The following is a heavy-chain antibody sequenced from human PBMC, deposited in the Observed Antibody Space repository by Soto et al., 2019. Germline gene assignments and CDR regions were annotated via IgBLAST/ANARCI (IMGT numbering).Heavy chain of an antibody. D-gene: IGHD3-16*02. CDR1: GFTFSSYG. J-gene: IGHJ4*02. CDR3: ARDLGYYDYIWGSYRYGDLVDY. Sequence: GGSLRLSCAASGFTFSSYGMHWVRQAPGKGLEWVAVIWYDGSNKYYADSVKGRFTISRDNSKNTLYLKMNSLRAEDTAVYYCARDLGYYDYIWGSYRYGDLVDYWGQGTLVTVSS. V-gene: IGHV3-33*01. CDR2: IWYDGSNK.